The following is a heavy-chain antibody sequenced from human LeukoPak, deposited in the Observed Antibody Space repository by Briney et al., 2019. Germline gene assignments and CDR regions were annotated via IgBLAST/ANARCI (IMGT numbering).Heavy chain of an antibody. CDR1: GFTFNTFT. D-gene: IGHD3-10*02. CDR3: AKVRSYYVLRAPFDY. Sequence: GGSLRLSCAASGFTFNTFTMHWVRQTPGKGLEWVALISSDSVYKHYPDSLKGRFIISRDNSKNTLYLQMNSLSPDDTGVYYYAKVRSYYVLRAPFDYWGQGTLVTVSS. CDR2: ISSDSVYK. V-gene: IGHV3-30*04. J-gene: IGHJ4*02.